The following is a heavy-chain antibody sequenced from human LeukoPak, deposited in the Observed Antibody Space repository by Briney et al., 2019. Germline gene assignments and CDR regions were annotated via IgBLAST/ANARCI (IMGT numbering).Heavy chain of an antibody. V-gene: IGHV3-30-3*01. D-gene: IGHD3-22*01. CDR2: ISYDGSNK. CDR3: ARDLEGRDYYDSSGY. CDR1: GFTFSSYA. J-gene: IGHJ4*02. Sequence: GGPLRLSCAASGFTFSSYAMHWVRQAPGKGLEWVAVISYDGSNKYYADSVKGRFTISRDNSKNTLYLQMNSLRAEDTAVYYCARDLEGRDYYDSSGYWGQGTLVTVSS.